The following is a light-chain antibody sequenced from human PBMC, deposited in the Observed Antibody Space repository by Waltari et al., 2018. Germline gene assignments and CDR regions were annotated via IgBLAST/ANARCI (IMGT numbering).Light chain of an antibody. CDR3: LQYNDWPPWT. CDR2: GAP. Sequence: EIVMTQSPATLSVSPGERATPPCRASQSVTSNLAWYQQKPGQSPRLLIFGAPTRATDIPARFSGSGSGTEFTLTISSLQSEDFAVYYCLQYNDWPPWTFGQGTKVEIK. V-gene: IGKV3-15*01. CDR1: QSVTSN. J-gene: IGKJ1*01.